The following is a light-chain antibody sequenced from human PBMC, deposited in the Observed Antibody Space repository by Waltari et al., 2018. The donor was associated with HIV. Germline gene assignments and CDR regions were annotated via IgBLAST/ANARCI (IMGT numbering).Light chain of an antibody. CDR2: DKK. Sequence: QSVLTQPPSVSAAPGQKVTISCSGSSSNIGNNYVSWYQQLPGTAPKLLIYDKKKRPSGTPDRFSGSKAGTSATLGITGLQTGDEADYYCGTWDSSLSAGGVFGGGTKLTVL. CDR1: SSNIGNNY. CDR3: GTWDSSLSAGGV. J-gene: IGLJ2*01. V-gene: IGLV1-51*01.